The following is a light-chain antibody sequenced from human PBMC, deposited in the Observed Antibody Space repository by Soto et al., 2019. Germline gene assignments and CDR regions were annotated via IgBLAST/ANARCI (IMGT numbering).Light chain of an antibody. CDR2: GAS. Sequence: EIVMTQSPATLSVSPGERATLSCRASQSVSSNLAWYQQKPGQAPRRLIYGASTRATGIPAMFSGSGAGTEFTLTISSLQSEDFAIYFCQQYNNWPPDRTFGQGTKVEIK. CDR3: QQYNNWPPDRT. J-gene: IGKJ1*01. CDR1: QSVSSN. V-gene: IGKV3-15*01.